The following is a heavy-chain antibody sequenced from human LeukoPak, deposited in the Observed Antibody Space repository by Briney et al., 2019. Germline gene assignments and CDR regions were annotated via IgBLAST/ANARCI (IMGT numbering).Heavy chain of an antibody. CDR1: GFTFSSCA. CDR3: AKSPNSYYYYGMDV. Sequence: PGGSLRLSCAASGFTFSSCAMAWVRQAPGKGLEWVSFISGSGDSTYSADSVKGRFTISRDNSKSTLYLQMYSLRAEDTAVYYCAKSPNSYYYYGMDVWGQGTTVTVSS. J-gene: IGHJ6*02. CDR2: ISGSGDST. V-gene: IGHV3-23*01.